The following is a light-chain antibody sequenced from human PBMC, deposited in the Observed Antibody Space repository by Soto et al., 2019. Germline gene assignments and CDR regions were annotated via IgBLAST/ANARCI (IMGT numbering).Light chain of an antibody. CDR2: SAS. CDR3: QLYGSSPTWT. V-gene: IGKV3-20*01. CDR1: QSVSSSH. Sequence: EIVLTQSPGTLSLSPGERATLSCRASQSVSSSHLAWYQQKPGQAPRLLIYSASSRATGIPDRFSGSGSGTDFTLTISRLEPEDFAVYFCQLYGSSPTWTFGQGTKVDIK. J-gene: IGKJ1*01.